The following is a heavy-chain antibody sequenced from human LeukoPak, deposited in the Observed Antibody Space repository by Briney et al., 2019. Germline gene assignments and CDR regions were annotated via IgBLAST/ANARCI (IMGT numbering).Heavy chain of an antibody. V-gene: IGHV1-18*01. Sequence: GASVKVSCKASGYTFTSYGISWVRQAPGQGLEWMGWISAYNGNTNYAQKFQGRVTITTDESTSTAYMELSSLRSEDTAVYYCASSRRYCSSTSCYTFDYWGQGTLVTVSS. D-gene: IGHD2-2*02. CDR2: ISAYNGNT. J-gene: IGHJ4*02. CDR3: ASSRRYCSSTSCYTFDY. CDR1: GYTFTSYG.